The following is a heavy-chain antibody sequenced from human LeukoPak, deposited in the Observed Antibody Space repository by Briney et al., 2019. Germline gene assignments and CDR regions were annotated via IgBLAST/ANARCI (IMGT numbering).Heavy chain of an antibody. J-gene: IGHJ3*02. D-gene: IGHD2-21*02. Sequence: ASVKVSCKASGYTFSGYFMHWVRQAPGQGLEWMGWINPKSGGTNYAQKFQGRVTMTRDTSISTVYMELSRLRSDDTAVYYCAREGLVVTAADAFDIWGQGTMVTVSS. CDR1: GYTFSGYF. V-gene: IGHV1-2*02. CDR3: AREGLVVTAADAFDI. CDR2: INPKSGGT.